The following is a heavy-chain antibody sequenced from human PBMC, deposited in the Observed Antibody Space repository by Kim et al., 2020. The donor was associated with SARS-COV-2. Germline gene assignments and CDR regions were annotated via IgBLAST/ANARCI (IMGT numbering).Heavy chain of an antibody. V-gene: IGHV3-9*01. CDR2: ISWNSGSI. D-gene: IGHD2-2*01. J-gene: IGHJ4*02. Sequence: GGSLRLSCAASGFTFGDYAMHWVRQAPGKGLEWVSGISWNSGSIGYADSVKGRFTISRDNAKNSLYLQMNSLRAEDTALYYCAKDIRIWDIVVVPAIALDYWGQGTLVTVSS. CDR3: AKDIRIWDIVVVPAIALDY. CDR1: GFTFGDYA.